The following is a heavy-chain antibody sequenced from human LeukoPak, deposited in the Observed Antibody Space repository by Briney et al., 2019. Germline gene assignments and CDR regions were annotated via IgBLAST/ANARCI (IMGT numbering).Heavy chain of an antibody. CDR1: GGSISSGGYY. V-gene: IGHV4-30-2*01. D-gene: IGHD6-6*01. Sequence: PSETLSLTCTVSGGSISSGGYYWSWIRQPPGTGLEWIGYIYHSGSTYYNPSLKSRVTISVDRSKNQFSLKLSSVTAADTAVYYCASAYSSSSGDWFDPWGQGTLVTVSS. CDR3: ASAYSSSSGDWFDP. J-gene: IGHJ5*02. CDR2: IYHSGST.